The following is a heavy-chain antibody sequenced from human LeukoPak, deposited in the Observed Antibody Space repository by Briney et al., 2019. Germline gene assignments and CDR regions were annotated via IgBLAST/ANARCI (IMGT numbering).Heavy chain of an antibody. J-gene: IGHJ4*02. CDR3: ARGGLRYFDWLSSYYFDY. Sequence: SETLSLTCAVYGGSFSGYYWSWIRQPPGKGLEWIGEINRSGSTNYNPSLKSRVTISVDTSKNQFSLKLSSVTAADTAVYYCARGGLRYFDWLSSYYFDYWGQGTLVTVSS. CDR2: INRSGST. D-gene: IGHD3-9*01. V-gene: IGHV4-34*01. CDR1: GGSFSGYY.